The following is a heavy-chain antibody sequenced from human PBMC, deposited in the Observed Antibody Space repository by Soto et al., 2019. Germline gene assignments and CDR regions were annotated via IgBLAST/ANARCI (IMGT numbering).Heavy chain of an antibody. Sequence: PGGSLRLSCAASGFVVTTKYMAWVRQAPGKGLEWVSVIYGNDITHYADSVKGRFIVSKDIAENTMYLQMNSLRVEDTAVYYCARAYNWVSEFEYWGQGTRVTVAS. CDR3: ARAYNWVSEFEY. D-gene: IGHD1-20*01. CDR2: IYGNDIT. J-gene: IGHJ4*02. V-gene: IGHV3-53*01. CDR1: GFVVTTKY.